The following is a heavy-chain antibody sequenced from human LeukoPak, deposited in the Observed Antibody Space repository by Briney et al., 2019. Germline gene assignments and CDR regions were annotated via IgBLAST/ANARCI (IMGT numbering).Heavy chain of an antibody. CDR2: ISSSSSYI. D-gene: IGHD5-18*01. CDR3: AREGQGYSYGLLDAFDI. J-gene: IGHJ3*02. CDR1: GFTFSSFS. Sequence: GGSLRLSCAASGFTFSSFSMNWVRQAPGKGLEWVSSISSSSSYIYYADSVKGRFTISRDNAKNSLYLQMNSLRAEDTAVYYCAREGQGYSYGLLDAFDIWGQGTMVTVSS. V-gene: IGHV3-21*01.